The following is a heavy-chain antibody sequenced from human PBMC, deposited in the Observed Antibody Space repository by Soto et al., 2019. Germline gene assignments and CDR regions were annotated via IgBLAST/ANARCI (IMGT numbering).Heavy chain of an antibody. CDR1: GYTFTSYG. J-gene: IGHJ6*02. Sequence: QVQLVQSGAEVKKPGASVKVSCKASGYTFTSYGISWVRQAPGQGLEWMGWISAYNGNTNYAQKLQGRVTMTTDTSTRTAYMELRSLRSDDTAVYYCARAHKLYYYYYGMDVWGQGTTVTVSS. CDR3: ARAHKLYYYYYGMDV. CDR2: ISAYNGNT. V-gene: IGHV1-18*04.